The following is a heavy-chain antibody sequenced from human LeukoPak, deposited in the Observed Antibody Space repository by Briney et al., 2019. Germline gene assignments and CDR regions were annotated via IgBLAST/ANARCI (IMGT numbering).Heavy chain of an antibody. CDR2: ITSSSYT. J-gene: IGHJ4*02. V-gene: IGHV3-21*01. CDR3: ARDSADDSSGYYPFDY. CDR1: GFTFSTYN. Sequence: GGSLRLSCAASGFTFSTYNMNWVRQAPGKGLEWVSSITSSSYTFYADSVKGRFTISRDNAKNSLNLQMNSLRAEDTAIYYCARDSADDSSGYYPFDYWGQGTQVSVSS. D-gene: IGHD3-22*01.